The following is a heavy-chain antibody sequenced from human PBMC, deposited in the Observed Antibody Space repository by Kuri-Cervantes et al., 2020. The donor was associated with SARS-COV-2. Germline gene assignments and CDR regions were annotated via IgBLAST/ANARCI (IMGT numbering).Heavy chain of an antibody. J-gene: IGHJ4*02. D-gene: IGHD1/OR15-1a*01. V-gene: IGHV4-39*01. CDR2: ILYSGRT. Sequence: SETLSLTCTVSGGSISSGDYYWSWIRQPPGKGLDWIGSILYSGRTDSNPSLESRVTMSIDTSKNQFSLNLTSVTAADTAVYYCVRQNWDIDSWGQGTLVTVSS. CDR3: VRQNWDIDS. CDR1: GGSISSGDYY.